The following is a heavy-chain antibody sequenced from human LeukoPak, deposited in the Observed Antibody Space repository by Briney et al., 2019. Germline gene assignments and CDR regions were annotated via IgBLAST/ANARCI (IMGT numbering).Heavy chain of an antibody. D-gene: IGHD3-22*01. CDR2: IYTSGST. CDR3: ARGETYYYDSSGYYDAFDI. V-gene: IGHV4-4*07. Sequence: PSETLSLTCTVSGGSISSYYWSWIRQPAGKGLEWIGRIYTSGSTNYNPSLKSRVTMSVDTSKNQFSLKLSSVTAADTAVYYCARGETYYYDSSGYYDAFDIWGQGTMVTVSS. CDR1: GGSISSYY. J-gene: IGHJ3*02.